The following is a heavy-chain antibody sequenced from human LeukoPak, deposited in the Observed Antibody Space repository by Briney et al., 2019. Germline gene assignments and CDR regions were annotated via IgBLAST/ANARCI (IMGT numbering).Heavy chain of an antibody. CDR2: INPTSTSI. CDR1: GFTFSDYS. CDR3: VRLRRNRDRSGYYYYYNY. J-gene: IGHJ4*02. V-gene: IGHV3-21*01. Sequence: PGGSLRLSCAASGFTFSDYSINWVRQAPGKGLEWVSSINPTSTSIYYADAVKGRFIISRDNGKSSLFLQMNSLRAEDTALYYCVRLRRNRDRSGYYYYYNYGGKGIRVTVPS. D-gene: IGHD3-22*01.